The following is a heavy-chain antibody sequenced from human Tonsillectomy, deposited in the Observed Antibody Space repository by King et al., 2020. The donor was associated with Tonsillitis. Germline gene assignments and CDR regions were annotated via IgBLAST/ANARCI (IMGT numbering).Heavy chain of an antibody. J-gene: IGHJ4*02. V-gene: IGHV4-39*07. CDR3: ASVRDCCGDCYSVYFDY. Sequence: QLQESGPGLVKPSETLSLTCTVSGGSISSSSYYWGWIRQPPGKGLEWIGSIYYTGSTYYNPSLKSRVTISVDTSNNQIYLMLSSVTAADTAEYYCASVRDCCGDCYSVYFDYWGQGTLVTVSS. CDR2: IYYTGST. D-gene: IGHD2-21*02. CDR1: GGSISSSSYY.